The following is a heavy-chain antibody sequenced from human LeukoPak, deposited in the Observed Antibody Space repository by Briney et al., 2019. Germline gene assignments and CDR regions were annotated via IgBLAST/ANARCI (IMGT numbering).Heavy chain of an antibody. J-gene: IGHJ3*01. V-gene: IGHV4-59*01. D-gene: IGHD6-13*01. CDR1: GGSISSYY. Sequence: SETLSLTCTVSGGSISSYYWSWLRQPPGKGLEWIGYIYYSGSTNYNPSLKSRVTISVDTSKNQFSLKLSSVTAADTAVYYCAREHGSGSWPGDAFHFWGQGTMVTVSS. CDR2: IYYSGST. CDR3: AREHGSGSWPGDAFHF.